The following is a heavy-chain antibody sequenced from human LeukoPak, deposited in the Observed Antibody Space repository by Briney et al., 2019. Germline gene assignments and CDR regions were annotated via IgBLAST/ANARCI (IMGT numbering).Heavy chain of an antibody. V-gene: IGHV4-30-2*01. Sequence: PSETLSLTCAVSGGSISSGGYSWSWIRQPPGKGLEWIGYIYHSGSTYYNPSLKSRVTISVDRSKNQSSLKLSSVTAADTAVYYCAREGPYDSSGYNWFDPWGQGTLVTVSS. CDR2: IYHSGST. CDR3: AREGPYDSSGYNWFDP. CDR1: GGSISSGGYS. D-gene: IGHD3-22*01. J-gene: IGHJ5*02.